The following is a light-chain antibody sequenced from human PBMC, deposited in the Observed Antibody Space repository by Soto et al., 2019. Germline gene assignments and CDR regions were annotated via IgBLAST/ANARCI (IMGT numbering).Light chain of an antibody. CDR3: ASWDDRLNGPV. Sequence: QSLLTQPPSASGTPGQRVTISCSGSGANIGNNYVYWYQQVPGTAPKLLIYSINQRPSGVPDRFSASRSGTSASLAISGFRSEDEAEYFCASWDDRLNGPVFGGGTKVTVL. CDR2: SIN. V-gene: IGLV1-47*02. CDR1: GANIGNNY. J-gene: IGLJ3*02.